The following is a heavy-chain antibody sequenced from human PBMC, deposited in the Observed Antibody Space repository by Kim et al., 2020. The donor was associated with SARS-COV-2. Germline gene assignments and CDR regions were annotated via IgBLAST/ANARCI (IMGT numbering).Heavy chain of an antibody. J-gene: IGHJ4*02. CDR2: TSSSGTTI. CDR3: ARELEGTGSYSF. D-gene: IGHD1-26*01. Sequence: GGSLRLSCAASGFTFSTYNIHWVRQAPGKGLEWLSYTSSSGTTIYYADSVKGRFTISRDNAKNSLYVQMSSLRDEDTAVYYCARELEGTGSYSFWGQGTLSPSPQ. CDR1: GFTFSTYN. V-gene: IGHV3-48*02.